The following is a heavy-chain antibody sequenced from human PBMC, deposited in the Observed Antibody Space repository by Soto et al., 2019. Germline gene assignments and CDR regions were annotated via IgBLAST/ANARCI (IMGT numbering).Heavy chain of an antibody. CDR1: GGTLSSYA. J-gene: IGHJ6*02. CDR2: ISPIFGTA. D-gene: IGHD3-22*01. CDR3: ARADSMIVVVMGGMAV. Sequence: GASVKGSCNASGGTLSSYAISWVRQSPGQGLEWMGGISPIFGTANYAQKFQGRGTITADESTRTAYIELSSPRSEDTAVYYCARADSMIVVVMGGMAVWRQGTTVTVSS. V-gene: IGHV1-69*13.